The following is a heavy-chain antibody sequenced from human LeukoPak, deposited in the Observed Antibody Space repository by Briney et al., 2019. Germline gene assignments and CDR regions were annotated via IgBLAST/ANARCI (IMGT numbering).Heavy chain of an antibody. V-gene: IGHV4-59*02. D-gene: IGHD6-19*01. CDR2: IYYSATT. CDR3: ATGHSSGWFDY. J-gene: IGHJ4*02. CDR1: GGSVSSDY. Sequence: SETLSLTCNVSGGSVSSDYWSWIRQPPGKGLEWIGYIYYSATTNYNPSLKSRVTMSLDTSKNQFSLDVTSVTGADTAVYYCATGHSSGWFDYWGRGTPVTVSS.